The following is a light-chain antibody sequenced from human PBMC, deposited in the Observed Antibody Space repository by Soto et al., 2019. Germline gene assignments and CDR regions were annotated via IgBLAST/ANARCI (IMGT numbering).Light chain of an antibody. CDR3: QQYGTSPIT. Sequence: PGERATLSCRASQSLSSGYLAWYQQKPGQAPRIPIYAASSRATGIPDRFSGSGSGTDLTITISRLEPEDFAVYYCQQYGTSPITFGQGTKVDIK. V-gene: IGKV3-20*01. CDR1: QSLSSGY. CDR2: AAS. J-gene: IGKJ1*01.